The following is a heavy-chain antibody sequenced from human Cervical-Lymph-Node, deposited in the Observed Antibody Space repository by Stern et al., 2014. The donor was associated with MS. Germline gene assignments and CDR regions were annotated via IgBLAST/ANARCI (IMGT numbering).Heavy chain of an antibody. D-gene: IGHD6-13*01. V-gene: IGHV1-69*18. CDR1: GGTFSNS. CDR3: AREKAAADGFDY. CDR2: IIPVFGTT. Sequence: QVQLGQSGAELVKPESSVKVSCKASGGTFSNSISWVRQAPGGGLEWMGNIIPVFGTTNYAKSFQGRITITADESTTTAYVDLSSLTPADTAVYYCAREKAAADGFDYWGQGTLVTVSS. J-gene: IGHJ4*02.